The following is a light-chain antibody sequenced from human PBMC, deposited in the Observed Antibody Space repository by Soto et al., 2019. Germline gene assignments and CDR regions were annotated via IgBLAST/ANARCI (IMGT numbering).Light chain of an antibody. CDR3: SSYTSASALGI. J-gene: IGLJ2*01. CDR2: EVN. V-gene: IGLV2-14*01. Sequence: QSALTQPASVSGSPGQTITISCAGTKFDIGRYDYVSWYRQHPGEAPKLIIFEVNNRPSGVSNRFSGSKSGNTASLTIFGLQVEDEALYFCSSYTSASALGIFGGGTKVPVL. CDR1: KFDIGRYDY.